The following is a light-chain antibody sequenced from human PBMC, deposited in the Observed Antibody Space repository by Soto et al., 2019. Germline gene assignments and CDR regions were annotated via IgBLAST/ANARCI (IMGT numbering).Light chain of an antibody. Sequence: EIVLTQSPATLSLSPGERATPSSRASQSVSTYLACYQQKPGQAPRLLIYDASNRATGIPARFSGSGSGTDFTLTISSLEPEDFAVYYCQQRSNWLLTFGGGTKVEIK. J-gene: IGKJ4*01. CDR1: QSVSTY. CDR2: DAS. V-gene: IGKV3-11*01. CDR3: QQRSNWLLT.